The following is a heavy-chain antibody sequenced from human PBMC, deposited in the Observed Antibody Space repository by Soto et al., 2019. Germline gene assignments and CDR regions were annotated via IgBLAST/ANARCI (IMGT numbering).Heavy chain of an antibody. CDR3: ARHNSDSSGYYHYYYGMDV. J-gene: IGHJ6*02. CDR1: GGSGGSFSGYY. V-gene: IGHV4-34*01. D-gene: IGHD3-22*01. CDR2: INHSGST. Sequence: QVQLQQWGAGLLKPSETLSLTCAVNGGSGGSFSGYYWSWIRQPPGKGLEWIGEINHSGSTNYNPSLKRRVTLSVNTPKDQFSLKLSSVTAADTAVYYCARHNSDSSGYYHYYYGMDVWGQGTTVTVSS.